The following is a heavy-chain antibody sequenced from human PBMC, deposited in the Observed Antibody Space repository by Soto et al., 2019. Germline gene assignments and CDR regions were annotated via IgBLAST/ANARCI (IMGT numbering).Heavy chain of an antibody. CDR2: ISSNGGST. CDR1: GFTFSSYA. V-gene: IGHV3-64D*06. Sequence: GGSLRLSCAASGFTFSSYAMHWVHQAPGKGLEYVSAISSNGGSTYYADSVKGRFTISRDNSKNTLYLQMSSLRAEDTAVYYCVKDPNWGKAIFDYWGQGTLVTVSS. D-gene: IGHD7-27*01. J-gene: IGHJ4*02. CDR3: VKDPNWGKAIFDY.